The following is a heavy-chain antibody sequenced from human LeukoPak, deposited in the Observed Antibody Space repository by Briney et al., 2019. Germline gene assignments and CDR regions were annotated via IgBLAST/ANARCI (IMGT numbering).Heavy chain of an antibody. CDR1: GFSFTTYW. Sequence: PGGSLRLSCAASGFSFTTYWMSWVRQAPGKGLEWVAHIKQDGTEKYYVDSVKGRFTISRENAENSLYLQMNSLRVEDTAVYYCAKLAKYFYGSETYYFFEHWGQGTPVTASS. D-gene: IGHD3-10*01. CDR2: IKQDGTEK. CDR3: AKLAKYFYGSETYYFFEH. J-gene: IGHJ4*02. V-gene: IGHV3-7*01.